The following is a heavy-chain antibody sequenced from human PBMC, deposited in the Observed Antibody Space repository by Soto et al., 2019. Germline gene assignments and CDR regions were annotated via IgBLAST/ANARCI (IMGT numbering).Heavy chain of an antibody. D-gene: IGHD4-17*01. CDR2: IYYSGST. J-gene: IGHJ4*02. Sequence: SETLSLTCTVSGGSISGGNYYWSCIRQPPGKGLEWIGYIYYSGSTYYNPSLRSRVTISVDTSKNQFSLKLTSVTAADTAVYYCARGLEPDYGDWFYFDYWGQGTLVTVSS. CDR3: ARGLEPDYGDWFYFDY. V-gene: IGHV4-30-4*01. CDR1: GGSISGGNYY.